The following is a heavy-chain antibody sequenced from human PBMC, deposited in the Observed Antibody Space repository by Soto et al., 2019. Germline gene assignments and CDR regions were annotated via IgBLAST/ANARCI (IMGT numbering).Heavy chain of an antibody. CDR3: AKDPFYDSSGPHTYYYYGMDV. CDR1: GFTFSSYA. J-gene: IGHJ6*02. D-gene: IGHD3-22*01. V-gene: IGHV3-23*01. Sequence: GGSLRLSCAASGFTFSSYAMRWVRQAPGKGLEWVSAISGSGDSTYYTDSVKGRFTISRDNSKNTLYLQMNSLRAEDTAVYYCAKDPFYDSSGPHTYYYYGMDVWGQGTTVTVSS. CDR2: ISGSGDST.